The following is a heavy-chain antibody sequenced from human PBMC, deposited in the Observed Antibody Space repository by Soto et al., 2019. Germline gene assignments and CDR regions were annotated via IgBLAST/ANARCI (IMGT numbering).Heavy chain of an antibody. Sequence: SVKVSCKASGGTFSSYAISWVRQAPGQGLEWMGGIIPIFGTANYAQKFQGRVTITADESTSTAYMELSSLRSEDTAVYYCARHSGGEVGPHYWGQGTLVTVSS. CDR3: ARHSGGEVGPHY. J-gene: IGHJ4*02. CDR2: IIPIFGTA. CDR1: GGTFSSYA. D-gene: IGHD2-21*01. V-gene: IGHV1-69*13.